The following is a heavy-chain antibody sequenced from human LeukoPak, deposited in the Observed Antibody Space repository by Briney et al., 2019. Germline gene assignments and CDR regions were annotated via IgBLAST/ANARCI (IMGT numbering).Heavy chain of an antibody. CDR3: AKDIGMKAGGYFDY. V-gene: IGHV3-9*03. J-gene: IGHJ4*02. CDR1: GFTFDDYA. D-gene: IGHD4-23*01. Sequence: GGSLRLSCAASGFTFDDYAMHWVRQAPGKCLEWVSGISWNSGSIGYADSVKGRFTISRDNAKNSLYLQMNSLRAEDMALYYCAKDIGMKAGGYFDYWGQGTLVTVSS. CDR2: ISWNSGSI.